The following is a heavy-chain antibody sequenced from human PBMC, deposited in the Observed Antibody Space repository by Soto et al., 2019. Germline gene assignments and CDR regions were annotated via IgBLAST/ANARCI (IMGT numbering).Heavy chain of an antibody. CDR1: GDSISTPDYS. CDR3: ARVTFTPNWFDS. Sequence: PSETLSLTFTVSGDSISTPDYSWSWIRQAPGKDLELIGYVYYRGSIYYTPSFESRVTISIDTSKNQFSLKLTSVTVADSAMYFCARVTFTPNWFDSWGQGILV. CDR2: VYYRGSI. D-gene: IGHD3-3*02. V-gene: IGHV4-30-4*01. J-gene: IGHJ5*01.